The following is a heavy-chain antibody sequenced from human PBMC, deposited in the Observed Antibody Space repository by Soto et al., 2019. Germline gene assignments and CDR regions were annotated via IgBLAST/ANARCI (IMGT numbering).Heavy chain of an antibody. CDR3: AVGDRGGSGSPASYYYSGLDV. V-gene: IGHV3-23*01. CDR1: GFTFSSYA. Sequence: DVQLLESGGHLVQPGGSLRLSCAASGFTFSSYAMSWVRQAPGKGLEWVSSVSAGGDMTYYSDSVKGRFTISRDNSNNALFLQINGLRIEDTALYYCAVGDRGGSGSPASYYYSGLDVWGQGATVTVS. J-gene: IGHJ6*02. CDR2: VSAGGDMT. D-gene: IGHD3-10*01.